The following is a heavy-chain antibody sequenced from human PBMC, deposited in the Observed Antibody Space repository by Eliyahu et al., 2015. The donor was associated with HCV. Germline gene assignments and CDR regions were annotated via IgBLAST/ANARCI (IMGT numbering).Heavy chain of an antibody. V-gene: IGHV1-2*02. J-gene: IGHJ4*02. CDR3: VLNYYGSGIYYNYFDY. CDR1: GYXFTDYY. Sequence: QVQLVQSGAEVRKPGASVTVSCKASGYXFTDYYLHWMRQAPGPGLWGMGLVNPNNGGTYFAQSFQGRVTMTGDTSISTVYMELSRLRFDDAAVYYCVLNYYGSGIYYNYFDYWGQGTLVTVSS. D-gene: IGHD3-10*01. CDR2: VNPNNGGT.